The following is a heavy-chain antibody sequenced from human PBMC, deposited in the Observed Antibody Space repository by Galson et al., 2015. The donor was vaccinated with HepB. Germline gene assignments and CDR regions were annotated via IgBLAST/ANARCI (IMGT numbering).Heavy chain of an antibody. Sequence: SVKVSCKASGYTFTSYYMHWVRQAPGQGLEWMGIINPTGGSTSYAQKFRGRVTMTRDTSTSTVYMELSSLRSEDTAMYYCARIQVTRDFWSGYFAFDTWGQGTVVTVSS. CDR3: ARIQVTRDFWSGYFAFDT. CDR2: INPTGGST. CDR1: GYTFTSYY. V-gene: IGHV1-46*01. J-gene: IGHJ3*02. D-gene: IGHD3-3*01.